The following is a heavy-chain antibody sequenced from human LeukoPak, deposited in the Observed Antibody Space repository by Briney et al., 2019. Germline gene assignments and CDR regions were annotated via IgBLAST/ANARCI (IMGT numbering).Heavy chain of an antibody. Sequence: GESLKISCKGSGYSFTSYWIGWVRQMPGKGLEWMGIIYPGDSDTRYSPSFQGQVTISADKSISTAYLQRSSLKASDTAMYYCARSPRAADDPFDIWGQGTMVTVSS. CDR1: GYSFTSYW. D-gene: IGHD6-13*01. CDR3: ARSPRAADDPFDI. J-gene: IGHJ3*02. V-gene: IGHV5-51*01. CDR2: IYPGDSDT.